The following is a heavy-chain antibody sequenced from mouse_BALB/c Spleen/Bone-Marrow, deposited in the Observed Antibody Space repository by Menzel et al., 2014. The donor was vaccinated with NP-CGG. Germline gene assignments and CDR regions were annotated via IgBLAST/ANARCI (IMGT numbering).Heavy chain of an antibody. D-gene: IGHD2-4*01. CDR2: ISSGSRTI. CDR3: SRNYDFWFGY. Sequence: EVKLVESGGGLVQPGGSRKLSCAASGFTFSSFGMHWIRPAPEKGLEWVAYISSGSRTIYYADTVRGRFTISRDNPKNTLFLQMTSLRSEDTAMYYCSRNYDFWFGYWGQGTLVTVSA. V-gene: IGHV5-17*02. CDR1: GFTFSSFG. J-gene: IGHJ3*01.